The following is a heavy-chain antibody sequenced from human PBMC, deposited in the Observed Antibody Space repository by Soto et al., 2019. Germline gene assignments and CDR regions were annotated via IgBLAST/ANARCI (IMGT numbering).Heavy chain of an antibody. Sequence: QVQLQESGPGLVKPSQTLSLTCTVSGDFISSGGYYWSWIRQLPGKGLEWIGYIYSSGTTYYNPSLKSGISISVDTSKNQFSLNLSSVTAADTAVYYCARNDSSGYYFVYWGQGTLVIVFS. J-gene: IGHJ4*02. V-gene: IGHV4-31*03. CDR3: ARNDSSGYYFVY. CDR2: IYSSGTT. D-gene: IGHD3-22*01. CDR1: GDFISSGGYY.